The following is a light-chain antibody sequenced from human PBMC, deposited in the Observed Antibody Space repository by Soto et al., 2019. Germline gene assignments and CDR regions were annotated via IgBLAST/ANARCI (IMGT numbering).Light chain of an antibody. V-gene: IGLV2-14*01. CDR3: SSYTSSSTLYV. CDR1: SSDVGSYTY. J-gene: IGLJ1*01. CDR2: EVN. Sequence: QSVLTQPASVSGSPRQSITISCTGASSDVGSYTYVSWYQQHPGKAPKLMIYEVNNRPSGVSNRFSGSKSGNTASLTISGLQADDEADYYCSSYTSSSTLYVFGTGTKLTVL.